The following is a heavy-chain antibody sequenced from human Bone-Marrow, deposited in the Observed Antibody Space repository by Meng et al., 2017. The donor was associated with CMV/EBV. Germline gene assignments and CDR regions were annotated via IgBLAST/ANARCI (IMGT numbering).Heavy chain of an antibody. Sequence: GSLRLSCTVSGGSISSSSYYWGWIRQPPGKGLEWIGSIYYSGSTYYNPSFKSRVTISVDTSKNQFSLKLSSVTAADTAVYYCARDPAYCGGDCSPDAFDIWGQGTMVTVSS. CDR2: IYYSGST. CDR3: ARDPAYCGGDCSPDAFDI. D-gene: IGHD2-21*01. V-gene: IGHV4-39*07. J-gene: IGHJ3*02. CDR1: GGSISSSSYY.